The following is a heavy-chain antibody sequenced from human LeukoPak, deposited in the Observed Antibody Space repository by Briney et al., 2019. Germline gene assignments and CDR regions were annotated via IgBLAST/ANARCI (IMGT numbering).Heavy chain of an antibody. CDR2: IKQDGSEK. V-gene: IGHV3-7*03. J-gene: IGHJ4*02. Sequence: GGSLRLSCAASGFTFSSYAMHWVRQAPGKGLEWVATIKQDGSEKYSVDSVRGRFTISRDNAKNSLYLQMNSLRAEDTAVYYCARDKDSGGATGSILDYWGQGTLVTVSS. CDR3: ARDKDSGGATGSILDY. CDR1: GFTFSSYA. D-gene: IGHD1-26*01.